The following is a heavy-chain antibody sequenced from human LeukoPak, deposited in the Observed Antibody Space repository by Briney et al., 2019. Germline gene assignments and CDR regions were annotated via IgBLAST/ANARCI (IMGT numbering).Heavy chain of an antibody. CDR2: INPKSGGT. Sequence: ASVKVSCKASGYTFTDYYLHWVRQAPGQGLEWMGWINPKSGGTKYTQIFQGRVTMTRDTSINTVYMELSSLRSEDTAVYYCARGPDTTYYDFWSGYSALYWGQGTLVTVSS. V-gene: IGHV1-2*02. CDR3: ARGPDTTYYDFWSGYSALY. CDR1: GYTFTDYY. D-gene: IGHD3-3*01. J-gene: IGHJ4*02.